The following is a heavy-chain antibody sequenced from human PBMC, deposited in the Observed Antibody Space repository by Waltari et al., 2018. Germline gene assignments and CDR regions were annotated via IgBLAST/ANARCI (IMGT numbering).Heavy chain of an antibody. J-gene: IGHJ4*02. CDR3: ARTHYDTSGFWVDYFDF. V-gene: IGHV4-59*01. Sequence: QVQLQESGPGLVKPSETLSLTCTVSGGSLSNYYWSWIRQPPGKGLEWIGYIYYTGSTNYNPALKSRVTISVDTSKNQFSLNLNSVTAADTAMYYCARTHYDTSGFWVDYFDFWGQGTLVTVSS. CDR1: GGSLSNYY. CDR2: IYYTGST. D-gene: IGHD3-22*01.